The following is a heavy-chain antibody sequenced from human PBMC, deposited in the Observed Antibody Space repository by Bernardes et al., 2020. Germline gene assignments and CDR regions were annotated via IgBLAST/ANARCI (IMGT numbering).Heavy chain of an antibody. Sequence: GGSLRLSCAASGFTFSSYWMSWVRQAPGKGLEWVANIKQDGSEKYYVDSVKGRFTISRDNAKNSLYLQMNSLRAEDTAVYYCARVVVGDTAMPEYPYYFDYWGQGTLVTVSS. V-gene: IGHV3-7*03. CDR3: ARVVVGDTAMPEYPYYFDY. D-gene: IGHD5-18*01. CDR2: IKQDGSEK. J-gene: IGHJ4*02. CDR1: GFTFSSYW.